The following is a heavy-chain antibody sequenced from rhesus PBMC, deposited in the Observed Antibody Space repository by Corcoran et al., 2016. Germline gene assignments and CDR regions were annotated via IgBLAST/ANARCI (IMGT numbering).Heavy chain of an antibody. V-gene: IGHV4-76*01. CDR3: ARDSGCTGSGCHDAFDF. Sequence: QVQLQESGPGVVKPSETLSLTCAVSGGSISSGYDWSWIRQPPGKGLVLIGYIYGTSGSTNYNPSLKNRVTISNDSSKNQFSLKLSSVTAADTAVYYCARDSGCTGSGCHDAFDFWGQGLRVTVSS. J-gene: IGHJ3*01. CDR2: IYGTSGST. CDR1: GGSISSGYD. D-gene: IGHD2-21*01.